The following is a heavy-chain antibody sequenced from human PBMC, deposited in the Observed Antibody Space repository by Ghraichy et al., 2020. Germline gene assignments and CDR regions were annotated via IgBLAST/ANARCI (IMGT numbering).Heavy chain of an antibody. J-gene: IGHJ6*02. V-gene: IGHV4-61*01. CDR2: IYYSGST. D-gene: IGHD5-12*01. CDR3: ARGRGYSGYDADYYYYYGMDV. Sequence: SETLSLTCTVSGGSVSSGSYYWSWIRQPPGKGLEWIGYIYYSGSTNYNPSLKSRVTISVDTSKNQFSLKLSSVTAADTAVYYCARGRGYSGYDADYYYYYGMDVWGQGTTVTVSS. CDR1: GGSVSSGSYY.